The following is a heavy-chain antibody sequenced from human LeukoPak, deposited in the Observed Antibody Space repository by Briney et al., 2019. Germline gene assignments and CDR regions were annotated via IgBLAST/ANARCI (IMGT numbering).Heavy chain of an antibody. V-gene: IGHV3-23*01. CDR1: GFTFSSYA. J-gene: IGHJ4*02. CDR3: AKDLDIVATITGN. D-gene: IGHD5-12*01. CDR2: VSGSGGST. Sequence: GGSLRLSCAASGFTFSSYAMSLVRQAPGKGLEWVSGVSGSGGSTYYADSVKGRFTISRDNSKNTLYLQMNSLRAEDTAVYYCAKDLDIVATITGNWGQGTLVTVSS.